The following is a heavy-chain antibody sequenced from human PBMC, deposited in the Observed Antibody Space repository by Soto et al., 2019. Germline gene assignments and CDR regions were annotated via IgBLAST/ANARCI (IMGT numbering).Heavy chain of an antibody. Sequence: QVQLVESGGGVVQPGRSLRLSCAASGFTFSSYAMHWVRQPPGKGLEWVAVISYDGSNKYYADSVKGRFTISRDNSKNTLYLQMNSLRAEDTAVYYCARGGDDIISTRLDYWGQGTLVTVSS. CDR3: ARGGDDIISTRLDY. D-gene: IGHD3-9*01. J-gene: IGHJ4*02. V-gene: IGHV3-30-3*01. CDR2: ISYDGSNK. CDR1: GFTFSSYA.